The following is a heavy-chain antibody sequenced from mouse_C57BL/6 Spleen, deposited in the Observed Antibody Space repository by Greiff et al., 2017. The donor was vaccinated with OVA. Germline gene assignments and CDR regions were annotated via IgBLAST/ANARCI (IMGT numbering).Heavy chain of an antibody. Sequence: EVMLVESGGGLVKPGGSLKLSCAASGFTFSSYAMSWVRQTPEKRLEWVATISDGGSYTYYPDNVKGRFTISRDNAKNTLYLQMSHLKSEDTAMYYCARDQMITTRKYYFDYWGQGTTLTVSS. CDR1: GFTFSSYA. CDR2: ISDGGSYT. D-gene: IGHD2-4*01. V-gene: IGHV5-4*01. J-gene: IGHJ2*01. CDR3: ARDQMITTRKYYFDY.